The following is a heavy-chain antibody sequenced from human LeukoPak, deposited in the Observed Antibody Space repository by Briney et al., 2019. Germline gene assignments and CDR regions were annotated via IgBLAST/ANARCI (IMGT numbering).Heavy chain of an antibody. Sequence: SVKVSCKASGGTFSSYAISWVRQAPGQGLEWMGGIIPIFGTANYAQKFQGRATITADESTSTAYMELSSLRSEDTAVYYCARAITRGADAFDIWGQGTMVTVSS. CDR2: IIPIFGTA. CDR3: ARAITRGADAFDI. J-gene: IGHJ3*02. V-gene: IGHV1-69*01. D-gene: IGHD1-26*01. CDR1: GGTFSSYA.